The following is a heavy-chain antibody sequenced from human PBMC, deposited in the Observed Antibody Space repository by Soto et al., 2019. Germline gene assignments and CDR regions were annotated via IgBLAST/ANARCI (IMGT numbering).Heavy chain of an antibody. CDR3: AIEQLWYGAGDY. V-gene: IGHV1-69*13. CDR2: IIPIFGTA. CDR1: AGTFSSYA. J-gene: IGHJ4*02. Sequence: GASVKVSGNASAGTFSSYAISWERQAPGQGLECMGGIIPIFGTATYAQKHHGRVSITADASTSTPHMDLSSLRHESTAVHYWAIEQLWYGAGDYWGQGTLVTVS. D-gene: IGHD5-18*01.